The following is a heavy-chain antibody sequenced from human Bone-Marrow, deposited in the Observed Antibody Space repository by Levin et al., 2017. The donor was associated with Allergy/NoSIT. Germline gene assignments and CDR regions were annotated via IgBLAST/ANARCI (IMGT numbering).Heavy chain of an antibody. CDR1: GFTFSSYW. J-gene: IGHJ4*02. CDR2: IKQDGSEK. V-gene: IGHV3-7*01. Sequence: GGSLRLSCAASGFTFSSYWMSWVRQAPGKGLEWVANIKQDGSEKYYVDSVKGRFTISRDNAKNSLYLQMNSLRAEDTAVYYCARFFKGFGELSPFDYWGQGTLVTVSS. CDR3: ARFFKGFGELSPFDY. D-gene: IGHD3-10*01.